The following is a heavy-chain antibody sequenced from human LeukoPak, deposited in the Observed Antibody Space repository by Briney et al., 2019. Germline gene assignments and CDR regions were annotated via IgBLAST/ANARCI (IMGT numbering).Heavy chain of an antibody. CDR3: ARDHGDFVQHD. CDR2: IYYNGIT. V-gene: IGHV4-39*01. CDR1: GDSISSGNFY. J-gene: IGHJ4*02. Sequence: PSETLSLTCTVSGDSISSGNFYWGWIRQPPGKELQWIGSIYYNGITHYNPSLESRVTISADTSTNEFSLKLRSVNAADTAMYYCARDHGDFVQHDWGQGTLVTVSS. D-gene: IGHD4-17*01.